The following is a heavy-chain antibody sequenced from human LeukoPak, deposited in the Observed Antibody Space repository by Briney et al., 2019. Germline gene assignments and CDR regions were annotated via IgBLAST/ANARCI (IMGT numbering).Heavy chain of an antibody. CDR2: ISYSGIT. V-gene: IGHV4-59*02. CDR1: VCTVRSNY. CDR3: GATFEIVDAFDI. Sequence: SETLSLTCAACVCTVRSNYWSCIRQPPGKGLEWIADISYSGITNYNPSLKSRVTISVDTSKNPLSLKLSLRTAANAAIYYCGATFEIVDAFDIWGQGTMVTVSS. D-gene: IGHD2-15*01. J-gene: IGHJ3*02.